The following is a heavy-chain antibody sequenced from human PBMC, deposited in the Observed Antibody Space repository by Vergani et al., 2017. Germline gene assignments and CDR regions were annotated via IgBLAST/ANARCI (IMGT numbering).Heavy chain of an antibody. CDR1: GFTFSGNA. CDR3: AKDVDPYDSSGYYDY. J-gene: IGHJ4*02. Sequence: EVQLLESGGGLVQPGGSLRLSCAASGFTFSGNAMSWVRQAPGKGLEWVSAIIGSGGTTYYADSVKGRFTISRDNSKNTLYRQMNSLRAEDTAVYYCAKDVDPYDSSGYYDYWGQGTLVTVSS. D-gene: IGHD3-22*01. CDR2: IIGSGGTT. V-gene: IGHV3-23*01.